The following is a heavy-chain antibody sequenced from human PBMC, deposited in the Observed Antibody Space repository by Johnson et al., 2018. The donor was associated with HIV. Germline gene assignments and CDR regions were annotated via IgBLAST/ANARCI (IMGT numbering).Heavy chain of an antibody. CDR2: IFTAGDV. J-gene: IGHJ3*01. Sequence: VQLVESGGGLVQPGGSLRLSCSASGITVSSNYMSWVRQAPGKGLAWVPVIFTAGDVYYSDSVKGRFTISSDTSQNILYLQMNSLRPEDTAVYYCARDGRDLVTRGSFDVWGQGTVVTVSS. V-gene: IGHV3-66*01. CDR1: GITVSSNY. CDR3: ARDGRDLVTRGSFDV. D-gene: IGHD3-9*01.